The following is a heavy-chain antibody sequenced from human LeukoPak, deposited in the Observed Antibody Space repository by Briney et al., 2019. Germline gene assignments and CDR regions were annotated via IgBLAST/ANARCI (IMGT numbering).Heavy chain of an antibody. D-gene: IGHD1/OR15-1a*01. J-gene: IGHJ4*02. V-gene: IGHV3-7*03. CDR2: IKHDGSDK. Sequence: PGGSLRLSCAASGFTFSSYWMSWVRQAPGKGLEWVANIKHDGSDKYYVDSVKGRFTISRDNAENSLYLQVNSLRAEDTAVYYCAKQGFGCWGQGTLVTVSS. CDR3: AKQGFGC. CDR1: GFTFSSYW.